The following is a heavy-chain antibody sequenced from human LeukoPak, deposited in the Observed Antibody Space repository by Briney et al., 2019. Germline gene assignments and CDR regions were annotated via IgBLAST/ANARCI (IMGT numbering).Heavy chain of an antibody. V-gene: IGHV3-74*01. J-gene: IGHJ3*02. CDR3: AKDTSVGAFDI. CDR2: INSDGSST. Sequence: GRSLRPSCAAAGFTFSSYWMHWVRQAPGEGLVWVSRINSDGSSTSYADSVKGRFIISRDNTKNTLYLQMNSLRAEDTAVYYCAKDTSVGAFDIWGQGTMVTVSS. CDR1: GFTFSSYW. D-gene: IGHD5/OR15-5a*01.